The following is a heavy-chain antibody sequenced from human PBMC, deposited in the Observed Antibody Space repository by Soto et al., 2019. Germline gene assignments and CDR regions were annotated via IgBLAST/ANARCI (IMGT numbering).Heavy chain of an antibody. CDR2: IIPIFGSA. CDR1: GGTLNTYS. D-gene: IGHD6-19*01. J-gene: IGHJ6*02. Sequence: QVQLEQSGAEVAKPGSSVKVSCKASGGTLNTYSITWVRQAPGQGLEWVGGIIPIFGSANSAQKFQGRVTITADESTSTAYMELSSLRSEDTAVYYCATDRLYKSGWTAIYYYYAMDVWGQGTTVTVSS. V-gene: IGHV1-69*01. CDR3: ATDRLYKSGWTAIYYYYAMDV.